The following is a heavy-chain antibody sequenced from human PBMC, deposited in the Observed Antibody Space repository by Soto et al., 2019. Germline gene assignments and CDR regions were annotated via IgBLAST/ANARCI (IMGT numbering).Heavy chain of an antibody. V-gene: IGHV1-18*01. Sequence: QVQLVQSGAEVKTPGASVKVCCRASGYSFRTHGISWVRQAPGQGLEWMGWISTYDDKTNFPQKFQGRITMTTDTSTSTAYMELRSLRSDDTAVYFCARDLGYCNSSGCFRNWFDPWGQGTLVTVSS. D-gene: IGHD2-15*01. CDR3: ARDLGYCNSSGCFRNWFDP. CDR2: ISTYDDKT. CDR1: GYSFRTHG. J-gene: IGHJ5*02.